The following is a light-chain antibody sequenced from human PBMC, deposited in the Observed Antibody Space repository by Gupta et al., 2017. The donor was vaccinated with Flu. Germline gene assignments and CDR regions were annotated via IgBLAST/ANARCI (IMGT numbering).Light chain of an antibody. CDR1: SSDVGGYNL. Sequence: ITISYTGTSSDVGGYNLVSWYQQHPGKAPKLMIFEVSQRPSGVSNRFSGYKSGNTASLTIFGLQAEDEADYYCCSYAGSSTFRVFGGGTKLTVL. CDR2: EVS. J-gene: IGLJ3*02. CDR3: CSYAGSSTFRV. V-gene: IGLV2-23*02.